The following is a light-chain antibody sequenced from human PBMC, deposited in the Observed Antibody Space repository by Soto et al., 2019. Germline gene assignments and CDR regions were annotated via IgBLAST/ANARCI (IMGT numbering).Light chain of an antibody. CDR1: SSDVGSYDR. V-gene: IGLV2-18*02. CDR2: EVS. CDR3: ASYTTSSAFVV. Sequence: QSALTQPPSVSASPGQSVTISCTGTSSDVGSYDRVSWYQQPPGTAPKLMIYEVSNRPSGVPDRFSGSKSGNTASLTISGLQPEDEADYFCASYTTSSAFVVFGGGTKLTVL. J-gene: IGLJ2*01.